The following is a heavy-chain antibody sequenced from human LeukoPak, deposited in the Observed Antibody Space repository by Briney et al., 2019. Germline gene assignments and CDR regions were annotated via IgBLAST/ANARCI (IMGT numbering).Heavy chain of an antibody. CDR2: ISGTGGST. D-gene: IGHD3-9*01. CDR3: AKGPSFSKYYDILTGYSRGYFDF. V-gene: IGHV3-23*01. CDR1: GFTFSSYA. J-gene: IGHJ4*02. Sequence: GGSLRLSCAASGFTFSSYAMSWVRQAPGKGLEWVSTISGTGGSTFYADSVKGRFTISRDNSKNTLYLQMNSLRAEDTAVYYCAKGPSFSKYYDILTGYSRGYFDFWGQGTLVTVSS.